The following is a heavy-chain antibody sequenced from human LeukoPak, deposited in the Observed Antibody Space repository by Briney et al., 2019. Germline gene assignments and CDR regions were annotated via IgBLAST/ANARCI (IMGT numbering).Heavy chain of an antibody. J-gene: IGHJ6*02. CDR3: ARTRYCSSTSCYGYGMDV. D-gene: IGHD2-2*01. V-gene: IGHV1-18*01. CDR1: GYTFTSYG. CDR2: ISAYNGNT. Sequence: ASVKVSCKASGYTFTSYGISWVRQAPGQGLEWMGWISAYNGNTNYAQKLQGRVTMTTDTSTSTAYMELRSLRSDDTAVYYCARTRYCSSTSCYGYGMDVWGQGTTVTVSS.